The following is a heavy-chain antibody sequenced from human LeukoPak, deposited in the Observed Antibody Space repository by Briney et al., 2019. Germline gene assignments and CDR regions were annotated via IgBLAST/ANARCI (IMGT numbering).Heavy chain of an antibody. CDR1: GFTFDRFW. V-gene: IGHV3-7*01. Sequence: GGSLRLSCVASGFTFDRFWMSWVHQAPGKGLEWVANIKADASEEKYLDSVKGRFKISRDNAEDSLFLQMNSLRAEDTAVYYCARQPQHEAYFDYWGQGALVTVSS. J-gene: IGHJ4*02. CDR3: ARQPQHEAYFDY. CDR2: IKADASEE.